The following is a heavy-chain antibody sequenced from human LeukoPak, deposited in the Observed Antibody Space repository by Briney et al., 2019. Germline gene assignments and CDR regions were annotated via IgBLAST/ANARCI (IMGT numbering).Heavy chain of an antibody. J-gene: IGHJ4*02. Sequence: SETLSLTCAVYGGSFSGYYWSWIRQPLGKGLEWIGYIYYSGSTNYNPSLKSRVTISVDTSKNQFSLKLSSVTAADTAVYYCARDQPPGVYWGQGTLVTVSS. CDR3: ARDQPPGVY. CDR1: GGSFSGYY. D-gene: IGHD2-8*01. CDR2: IYYSGST. V-gene: IGHV4-59*12.